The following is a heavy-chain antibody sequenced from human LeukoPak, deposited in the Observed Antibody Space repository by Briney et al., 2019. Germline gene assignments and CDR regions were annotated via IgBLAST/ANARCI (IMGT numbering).Heavy chain of an antibody. CDR2: TRYDGSDK. Sequence: GGCLSLSCAASGFTFSSYGMHWVRQAPGKGLEWVAFTRYDGSDKYYVHSVKGRFTISRDNSKNTLYLQMNSLRAEDTAMYFCAKDRHVWGYSYGQTFDYWGQGTLVIVSS. CDR1: GFTFSSYG. D-gene: IGHD5-18*01. CDR3: AKDRHVWGYSYGQTFDY. V-gene: IGHV3-30*02. J-gene: IGHJ4*02.